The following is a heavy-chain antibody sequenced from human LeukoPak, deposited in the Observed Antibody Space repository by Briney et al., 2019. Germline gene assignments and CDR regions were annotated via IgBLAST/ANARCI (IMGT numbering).Heavy chain of an antibody. J-gene: IGHJ6*03. CDR2: ISAYNGNT. Sequence: ASVKVSCKASGYTFTSYGISWVRQAPGQGLEWMGWISAYNGNTNYAQKLQGRVTMTTDTSTSTAYMELRSLRSDDTAVYYCARAGEGSGSYFVAYYYYMDVWGKGTTVTISS. CDR3: ARAGEGSGSYFVAYYYYMDV. CDR1: GYTFTSYG. V-gene: IGHV1-18*01. D-gene: IGHD3-10*01.